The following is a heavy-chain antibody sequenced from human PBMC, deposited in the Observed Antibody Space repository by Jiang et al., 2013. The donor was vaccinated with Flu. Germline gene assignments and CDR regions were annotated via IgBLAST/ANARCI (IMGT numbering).Heavy chain of an antibody. CDR1: GYTFTGYY. Sequence: GAEVKKPGASVKVSCKASGYTFTGYYMHWVRQAPGQGLEWMGWINPNSGGTNYAQKFQGWVTMTRDTSISTAYMELSRLRSDDTAVYYCAREGIVGATGGMDVWGQGTTVTVSS. V-gene: IGHV1-2*04. CDR3: AREGIVGATGGMDV. CDR2: INPNSGGT. D-gene: IGHD1-26*01. J-gene: IGHJ6*02.